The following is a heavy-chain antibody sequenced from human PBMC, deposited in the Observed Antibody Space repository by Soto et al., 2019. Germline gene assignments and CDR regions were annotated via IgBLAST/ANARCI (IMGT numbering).Heavy chain of an antibody. J-gene: IGHJ4*02. Sequence: TSETLSLTCTVSGGSISSGDYYWSWIRQPPGKGLEWIGYIYYSGSTYTNPSLRSQVAISLDTSKNHFSLTLSSVTAADTAVYYCARGPSGDRVHYWGQGAPVTVSS. V-gene: IGHV4-30-4*01. CDR1: GGSISSGDYY. CDR3: ARGPSGDRVHY. D-gene: IGHD7-27*01. CDR2: IYYSGST.